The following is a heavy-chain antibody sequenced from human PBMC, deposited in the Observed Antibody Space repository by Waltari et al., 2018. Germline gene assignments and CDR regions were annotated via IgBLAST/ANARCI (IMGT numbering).Heavy chain of an antibody. Sequence: QVQLVESGGGVVQPGGSLRLSCAASGFTFSSYGMHWVRQAPGKGLEWVAFIRYDGSNKYYADSVKGRFTISRDNSKNTLYLQMNSLRAEDTAVYYCATSPLYGGNSYYDYFDYWGQGTLVTVSS. CDR3: ATSPLYGGNSYYDYFDY. J-gene: IGHJ4*02. V-gene: IGHV3-30*02. CDR2: IRYDGSNK. D-gene: IGHD2-21*02. CDR1: GFTFSSYG.